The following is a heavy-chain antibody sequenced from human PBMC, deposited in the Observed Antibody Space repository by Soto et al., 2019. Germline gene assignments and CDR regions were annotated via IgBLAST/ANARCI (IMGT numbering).Heavy chain of an antibody. J-gene: IGHJ4*02. Sequence: SETLSLTCTVSGGSISSSNWWSWVRQSPGKGLEWIGEIYHSGSTNYNPSLKSRVTLSVDKSQNQFSLKLISVTAADTAVYYCATYYDSSGYRFDYWGQGTLVTVSS. CDR1: GGSISSSNW. V-gene: IGHV4-4*02. D-gene: IGHD3-22*01. CDR2: IYHSGST. CDR3: ATYYDSSGYRFDY.